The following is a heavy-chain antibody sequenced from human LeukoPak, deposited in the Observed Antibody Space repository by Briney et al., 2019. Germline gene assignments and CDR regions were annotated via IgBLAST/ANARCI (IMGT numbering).Heavy chain of an antibody. CDR3: ARVVGLESSIYYDSSGYSKPTHFDY. V-gene: IGHV1-2*06. J-gene: IGHJ4*02. CDR1: GYTFTGYY. D-gene: IGHD3-22*01. CDR2: INPNSGDT. Sequence: ASVKVSCKASGYTFTGYYLYWVRQAPGQGLEWMGRINPNSGDTENTQKFEDRVTMTRDTSTSTAYMELRGLRSGDTAVYYCARVVGLESSIYYDSSGYSKPTHFDYWGQGTLVTVSS.